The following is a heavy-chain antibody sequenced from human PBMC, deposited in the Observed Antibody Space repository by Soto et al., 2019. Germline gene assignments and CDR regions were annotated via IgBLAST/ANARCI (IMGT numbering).Heavy chain of an antibody. V-gene: IGHV1-69*12. CDR3: AKGAVAGTPTSYYYYGMDV. CDR1: GGTFRTYA. Sequence: QVQLLQSGAEVKKPGSSVRVSCEASGGTFRTYAISWVRQAPEQGLEWMGEIIPIFGIVNYAQKFQGRVTITADESTTTVYMDLRSLRSEDTAVYYCAKGAVAGTPTSYYYYGMDVWGQGTTVTVSS. J-gene: IGHJ6*02. CDR2: IIPIFGIV. D-gene: IGHD6-19*01.